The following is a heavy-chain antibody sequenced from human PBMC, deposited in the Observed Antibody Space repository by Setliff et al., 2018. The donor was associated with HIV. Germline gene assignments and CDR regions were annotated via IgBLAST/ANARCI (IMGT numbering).Heavy chain of an antibody. Sequence: ASVKVSCKTSGYMFIAYGMSWVRRAPGQGLEWMGGIIPVFRMTDYAEKFQGRLIISADPSTNTAYMELSSLRSEDTAVYYCARQTVTVGIPGYFDSWGQGTLVTVSS. CDR1: GYMFIAYG. CDR3: ARQTVTVGIPGYFDS. J-gene: IGHJ4*02. V-gene: IGHV1-69*10. D-gene: IGHD6-13*01. CDR2: IIPVFRMT.